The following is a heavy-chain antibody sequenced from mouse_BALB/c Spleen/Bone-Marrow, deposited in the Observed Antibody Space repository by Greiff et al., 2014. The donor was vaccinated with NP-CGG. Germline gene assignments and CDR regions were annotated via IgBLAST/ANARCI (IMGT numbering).Heavy chain of an antibody. CDR1: GYTFTDYV. CDR3: DYCVSNYFDY. Sequence: VQLQQSRLELLAPGNSVKIPCKASGYTFTDYVISWVKQSHAQGLEWIGEIYPGCGSTSYNENFKGKATLTADKSSNTALMQVSSVIYEYAAVYFCDYCVSNYFDYWGQGTTLTVSS. V-gene: IGHV1-77*01. J-gene: IGHJ2*01. D-gene: IGHD1-1*01. CDR2: IYPGCGST.